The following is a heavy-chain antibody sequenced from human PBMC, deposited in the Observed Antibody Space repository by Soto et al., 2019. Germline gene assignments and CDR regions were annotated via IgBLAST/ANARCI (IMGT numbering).Heavy chain of an antibody. CDR2: IIPIFGTA. Sequence: GASVEVSCKASGGTFSSYAISWVRQAPGQGLEWMGGIIPIFGTANYAQKFQGRVTITADESTSTAYMELSSLRSEDTAVYYCARGPHDAFDIWGQGTMVTVSS. V-gene: IGHV1-69*13. CDR1: GGTFSSYA. CDR3: ARGPHDAFDI. J-gene: IGHJ3*02.